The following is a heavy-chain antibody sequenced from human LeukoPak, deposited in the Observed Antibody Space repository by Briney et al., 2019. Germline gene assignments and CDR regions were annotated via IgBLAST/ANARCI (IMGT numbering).Heavy chain of an antibody. CDR3: ARASVLIGGHYFDY. V-gene: IGHV4-4*02. CDR2: IYHSGST. Sequence: PSETLSLNCAVSGGSISSSNWWSWVRQPPGKGLEWIGEIYHSGSTNYNPSLKSRVTISVDKSKNQFSLKLSSVTAADTAVYYCARASVLIGGHYFDYWGQGTLVTVSS. D-gene: IGHD3-10*01. J-gene: IGHJ4*02. CDR1: GGSISSSNW.